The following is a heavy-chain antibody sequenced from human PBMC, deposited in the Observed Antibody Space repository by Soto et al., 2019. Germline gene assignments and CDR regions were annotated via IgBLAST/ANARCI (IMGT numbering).Heavy chain of an antibody. D-gene: IGHD3-22*01. J-gene: IGHJ3*02. CDR2: ISAYNGNT. Sequence: EASVKVSCKASGYTFTSNGISWVRQAPGQGLEWMGWISAYNGNTNYAQKLQGRVTMTTDTSTSTAYMELRSLRSDDTAVYYCARVGYYDSSGYPVGAFDIWGQGTMVTVSS. CDR1: GYTFTSNG. V-gene: IGHV1-18*01. CDR3: ARVGYYDSSGYPVGAFDI.